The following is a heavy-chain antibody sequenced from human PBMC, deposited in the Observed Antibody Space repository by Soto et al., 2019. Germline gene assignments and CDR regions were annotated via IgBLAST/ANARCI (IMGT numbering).Heavy chain of an antibody. D-gene: IGHD1-26*01. CDR3: AKDGVSGSYPTYFDY. CDR2: ISGSGGST. Sequence: PGGSLRLSCAASGFTFSSYAMSWVRQAPGKGLEWVSAISGSGGSTYYADSVKGRFTISRDNSKNTLYLQMNSLRAEDTAVYYCAKDGVSGSYPTYFDYWGQGTLVTVSS. J-gene: IGHJ4*02. V-gene: IGHV3-23*01. CDR1: GFTFSSYA.